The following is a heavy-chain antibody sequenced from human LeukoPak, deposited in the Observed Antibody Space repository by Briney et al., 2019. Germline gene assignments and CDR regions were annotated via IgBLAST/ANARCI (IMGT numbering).Heavy chain of an antibody. CDR1: GYSISSGYY. V-gene: IGHV4-38-2*02. Sequence: SETLSLTCAVSGYSISSGYYWGWIRQPPGKGLEWIGSMYHSGSTYYNPSLKSRVTMSVDTSKNQSSLKLSSVTAADTAVYYCARDTWGYSYGFDAFDIWGQGTMVTVSS. D-gene: IGHD5-18*01. CDR3: ARDTWGYSYGFDAFDI. CDR2: MYHSGST. J-gene: IGHJ3*02.